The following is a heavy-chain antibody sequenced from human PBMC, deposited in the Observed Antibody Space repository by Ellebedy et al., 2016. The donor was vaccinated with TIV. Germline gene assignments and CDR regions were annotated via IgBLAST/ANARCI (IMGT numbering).Heavy chain of an antibody. D-gene: IGHD1-14*01. Sequence: GGSLRLXXAASGFTFSSYSMNWVRQAPGKGLEWVSCINEGGGGTYYADSVKGRFSISRDNSKNTLHLQMNSLRAEDTAVYYCAKGRTAGYWGQGTLVTVSS. J-gene: IGHJ4*02. CDR3: AKGRTAGY. CDR1: GFTFSSYS. CDR2: INEGGGGT. V-gene: IGHV3-23*01.